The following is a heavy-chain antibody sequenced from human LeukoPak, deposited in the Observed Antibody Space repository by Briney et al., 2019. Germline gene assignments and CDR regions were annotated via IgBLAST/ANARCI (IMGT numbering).Heavy chain of an antibody. CDR3: ARDVEYDFWSGYYYYGMDV. Sequence: GRSLRLSCAASGFTFSSYGMHWVRQAPGKGLEWVAVIWYDGSNKYYADSVKGRFTISRDNSKNTLYLRMNSLRAEDTAVYYCARDVEYDFWSGYYYYGMDVWGQGTTVTVSS. D-gene: IGHD3-3*01. V-gene: IGHV3-33*08. J-gene: IGHJ6*02. CDR2: IWYDGSNK. CDR1: GFTFSSYG.